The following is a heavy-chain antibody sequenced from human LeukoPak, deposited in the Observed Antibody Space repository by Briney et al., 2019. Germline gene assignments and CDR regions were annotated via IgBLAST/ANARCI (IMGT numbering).Heavy chain of an antibody. Sequence: GESLKISCRGSGYSFSNYWIGWVRPMPGKGLEWMGIIYPGDSDTRNSPSFQGQVTISADKSISTAYLQWSSLKASDTAMYYCARRYYYDSSGSTFDYWGQGTQVTVSS. CDR3: ARRYYYDSSGSTFDY. CDR2: IYPGDSDT. J-gene: IGHJ4*02. V-gene: IGHV5-51*01. D-gene: IGHD3-22*01. CDR1: GYSFSNYW.